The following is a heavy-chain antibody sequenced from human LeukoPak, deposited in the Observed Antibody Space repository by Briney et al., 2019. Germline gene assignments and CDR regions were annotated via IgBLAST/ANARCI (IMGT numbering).Heavy chain of an antibody. CDR2: ISETGDGT. V-gene: IGHV3-23*01. Sequence: GGSLRLSYAASGFIFSSYAMSWVRQAPRKGLEWVSAISETGDGTFYSDSAKGRFTISRDNSKNTLYLQMNSLRADDTAVYYCVKGGYTYAYGYWGQGTLATVSS. CDR3: VKGGYTYAYGY. J-gene: IGHJ4*02. D-gene: IGHD5-18*01. CDR1: GFIFSSYA.